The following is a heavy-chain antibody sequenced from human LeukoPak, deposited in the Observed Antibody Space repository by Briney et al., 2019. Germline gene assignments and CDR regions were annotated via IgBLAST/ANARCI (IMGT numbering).Heavy chain of an antibody. D-gene: IGHD3-10*01. Sequence: GASVKVSCKASGYTFSSYHIAWVRQAPGQGLEWMGWIRGYNGDTNYAQNFQGRVTMTTDTSTSTAYMELRSLRSDDTAVYFCARDPCRGSCFDYWGQGTLVTVSS. V-gene: IGHV1-18*01. CDR2: IRGYNGDT. CDR3: ARDPCRGSCFDY. CDR1: GYTFSSYH. J-gene: IGHJ4*02.